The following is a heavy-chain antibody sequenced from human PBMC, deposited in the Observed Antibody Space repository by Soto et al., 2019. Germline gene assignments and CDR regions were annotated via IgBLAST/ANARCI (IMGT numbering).Heavy chain of an antibody. CDR3: ATTGPY. V-gene: IGHV3-33*01. CDR1: GLNFSSYG. CDR2: IWFDGSNK. Sequence: GGSMRLSCAAAGLNFSSYGMHWVRQAPGKGLEWVAAIWFDGSNKFYADSVKGRFTISRDNSKNTVSLQMNSLRDEDSAAYYCATTGPYWGQGTLVTVSS. J-gene: IGHJ4*02.